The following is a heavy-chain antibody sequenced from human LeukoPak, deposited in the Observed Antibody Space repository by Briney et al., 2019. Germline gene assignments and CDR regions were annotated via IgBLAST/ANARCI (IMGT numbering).Heavy chain of an antibody. Sequence: GGSLRLSCAASGFTFSSYGMSWVRQAPGKGLEWVSAISGSGDRTYYADSVKGRFTISRDNSKNTLYPQMNSLRAEDTAVYYCAKFGSRLRSYYYYMDVWGKGTTVTISS. CDR2: ISGSGDRT. J-gene: IGHJ6*03. CDR1: GFTFSSYG. D-gene: IGHD3-10*01. CDR3: AKFGSRLRSYYYYMDV. V-gene: IGHV3-23*01.